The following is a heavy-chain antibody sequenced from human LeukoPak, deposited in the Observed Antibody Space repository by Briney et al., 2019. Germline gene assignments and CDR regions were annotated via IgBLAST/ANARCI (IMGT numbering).Heavy chain of an antibody. J-gene: IGHJ4*02. CDR1: GFTYSSYA. V-gene: IGHV3-23*01. CDR2: ISGSGGST. CDR3: AKVAETFGLVAPFDY. D-gene: IGHD3/OR15-3a*01. Sequence: GGSLRLSCAASGFTYSSYAMSWVRQGPGKGLEWVSAISGSGGSTYYADSVKGRFTISRDNSKNTLYLQMNSLSAEDTAVYYCAKVAETFGLVAPFDYWGQGPLVTVSS.